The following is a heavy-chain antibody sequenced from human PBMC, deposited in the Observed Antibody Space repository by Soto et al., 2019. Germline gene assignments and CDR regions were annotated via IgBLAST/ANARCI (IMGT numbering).Heavy chain of an antibody. D-gene: IGHD2-2*01. CDR3: ARIVVVPAAEIYYYYGMDV. CDR1: GGTFSSYA. V-gene: IGHV1-69*01. CDR2: IIPIFGTA. Sequence: QVQLVQSGAEVQKPGSSVKVSCKASGGTFSSYAISWVRQAPGQGLEWMGGIIPIFGTANYAQKFQGRVTITADESTSTAYMELSSLRSEDTAVYYCARIVVVPAAEIYYYYGMDVWGQGTTVTVSS. J-gene: IGHJ6*02.